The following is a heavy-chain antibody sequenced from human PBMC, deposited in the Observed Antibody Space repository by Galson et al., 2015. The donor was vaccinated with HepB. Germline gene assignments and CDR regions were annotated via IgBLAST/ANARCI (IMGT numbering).Heavy chain of an antibody. J-gene: IGHJ2*01. D-gene: IGHD6-6*01. V-gene: IGHV3-13*01. CDR2: IGRGGDT. CDR3: AREVDDSSSSGWYFDL. CDR1: GFTFSSSD. Sequence: SLRLSCAASGFTFSSSDMRWVRQPTGKGLEWVSAIGRGGDTYYSDSVKGRFAISRENAENSLYLQMNSLRAGDTAIYYCAREVDDSSSSGWYFDLWGRGTLVTVSS.